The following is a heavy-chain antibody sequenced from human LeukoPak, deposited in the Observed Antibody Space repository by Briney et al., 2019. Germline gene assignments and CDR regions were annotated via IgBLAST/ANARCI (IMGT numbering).Heavy chain of an antibody. J-gene: IGHJ6*03. V-gene: IGHV6-1*01. D-gene: IGHD1-26*01. Sequence: SQTLSLTCAISGDSVSTNSAAWNWIRQSPSRGLEWLGSAYFRSKWNHDYAVSVKSRITVKPDTSKNQFSLQLNSVTPEDTAVYYCARGVGATQYYFYCMDVWGEGTTVTVSS. CDR2: AYFRSKWNH. CDR1: GDSVSTNSAA. CDR3: ARGVGATQYYFYCMDV.